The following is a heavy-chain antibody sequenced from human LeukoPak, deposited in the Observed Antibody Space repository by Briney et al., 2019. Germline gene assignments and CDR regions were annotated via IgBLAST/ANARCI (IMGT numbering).Heavy chain of an antibody. CDR1: GFTFNYA. J-gene: IGHJ4*02. D-gene: IGHD3-22*01. V-gene: IGHV3-23*01. CDR2: ISGSGGST. Sequence: GGSLRLSCAASGFTFNYAMTWARQPPGKGLEWVSAISGSGGSTHYADSVKGRFTISKDNSKNTLYLLMSSLRPEDTAVYYCAKHADGSGRPRAGFDHWGQGTLVTVSS. CDR3: AKHADGSGRPRAGFDH.